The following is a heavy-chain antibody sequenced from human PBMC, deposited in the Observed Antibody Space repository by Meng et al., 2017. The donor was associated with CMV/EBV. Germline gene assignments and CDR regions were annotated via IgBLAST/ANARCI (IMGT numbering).Heavy chain of an antibody. V-gene: IGHV6-1*01. D-gene: IGHD6-13*01. Sequence: QVKLPQSGHVLVEPSQTSSVTCVMVGDRVSSNSAAWNWIRQSPSRGLEWLGRTYYRSKWYNDYAVSVKSRITVNPDTSKNQFSLQLNSVTPEYTAVYYCARDPHSSSWYGWFDPWGQGTLVTVSS. J-gene: IGHJ5*02. CDR3: ARDPHSSSWYGWFDP. CDR2: TYYRSKWYN. CDR1: GDRVSSNSAA.